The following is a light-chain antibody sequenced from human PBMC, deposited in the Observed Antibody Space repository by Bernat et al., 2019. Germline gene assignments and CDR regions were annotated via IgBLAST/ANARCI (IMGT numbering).Light chain of an antibody. V-gene: IGKV1-39*01. CDR1: QSISNY. Sequence: DIQMTQSPSSLSASVGDRVTITCRASQSISNYLNWYQQKPGKAPKLLIYAASNLQVGVPSRFGGGGSGTDFTLTISSLQAEDFATYYCQQTSSILGTFGQGTKVEIK. J-gene: IGKJ1*01. CDR3: QQTSSILGT. CDR2: AAS.